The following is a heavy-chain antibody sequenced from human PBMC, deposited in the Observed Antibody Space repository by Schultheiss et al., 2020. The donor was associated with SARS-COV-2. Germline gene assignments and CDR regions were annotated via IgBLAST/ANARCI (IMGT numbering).Heavy chain of an antibody. Sequence: GGSLRLSCAASGFTFSSYAMHWVRQAPGKGLEWVSAISGSGGSTYYADSVKGRFTISRDNSKNTLYLQMNSLRAEDTAVYYCAKDGGSNDYWNWYFDLWGRGTLVTVSS. CDR3: AKDGGSNDYWNWYFDL. CDR2: ISGSGGST. J-gene: IGHJ2*01. V-gene: IGHV3-23*01. CDR1: GFTFSSYA. D-gene: IGHD4/OR15-4a*01.